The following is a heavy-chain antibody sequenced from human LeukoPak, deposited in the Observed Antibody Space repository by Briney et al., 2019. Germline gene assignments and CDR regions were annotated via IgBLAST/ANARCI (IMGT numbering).Heavy chain of an antibody. CDR3: ASGGYSGYDRQSYFDY. V-gene: IGHV1-69*13. Sequence: ASVKVSREASGYTFNSSYMHWVRQAPGQGLEWMGGIIPIFGTANYAQKFQGRATITADESTSTAYMELSSLRSEDTAVYYCASGGYSGYDRQSYFDYWGQGTLVTVSS. CDR1: GYTFNSSY. D-gene: IGHD5-12*01. CDR2: IIPIFGTA. J-gene: IGHJ4*02.